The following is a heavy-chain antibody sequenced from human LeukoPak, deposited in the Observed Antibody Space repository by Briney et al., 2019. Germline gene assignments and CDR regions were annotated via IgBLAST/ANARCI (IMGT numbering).Heavy chain of an antibody. D-gene: IGHD5-12*01. J-gene: IGHJ4*02. CDR2: ITDAVGST. V-gene: IGHV3-23*01. CDR3: AKEIFSGLLYIDY. Sequence: SGGSPRLSCAASRFTFSSSSISWVRQAPGKGLEWVSAITDAVGSTHYADSVKGRFTISSDNSKNTVYLQMNSLRPEDMAVYCCAKEIFSGLLYIDYWGQGTLVTVSS. CDR1: RFTFSSSS.